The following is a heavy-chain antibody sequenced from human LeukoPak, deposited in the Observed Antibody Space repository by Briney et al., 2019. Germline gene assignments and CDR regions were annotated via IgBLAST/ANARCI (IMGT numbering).Heavy chain of an antibody. CDR3: ATLDSSGYWAQVDY. CDR1: GFTFSSYW. D-gene: IGHD3-22*01. V-gene: IGHV3-74*01. CDR2: INSDGSST. Sequence: GGSLRLSCAASGFTFSSYWMHWVRQAPGKGLVWVTGINSDGSSTSYADSVKGRFTISRDNAKNTLYLQMNSLRAEDTAVYYCATLDSSGYWAQVDYWGQGTLVTVSS. J-gene: IGHJ4*02.